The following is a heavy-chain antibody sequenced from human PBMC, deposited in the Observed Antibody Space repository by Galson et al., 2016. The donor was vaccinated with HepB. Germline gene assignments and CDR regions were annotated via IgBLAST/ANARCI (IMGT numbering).Heavy chain of an antibody. CDR3: ARGPSSTRTFDY. J-gene: IGHJ4*02. V-gene: IGHV1-18*01. CDR1: GYTFTSYG. D-gene: IGHD2-2*01. CDR2: ISAYNGNT. Sequence: SVKVSCKASGYTFTSYGITWVRQAPGQGLEWMGWISAYNGNTNYAQKLQGRVTMTTDTSTSTAYMELRSLRSDDTAVYYRARGPSSTRTFDYWGQGTLVTVSS.